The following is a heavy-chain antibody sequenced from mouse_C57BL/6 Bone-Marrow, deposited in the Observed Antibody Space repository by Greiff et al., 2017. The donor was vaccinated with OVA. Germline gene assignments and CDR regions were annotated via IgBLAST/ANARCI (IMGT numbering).Heavy chain of an antibody. Sequence: QVQLKESGAELVMPGASVKLSCKASGYTFTSYWMHWVKQRPGQGLEWIGEIDPSDSYTNYNQKFKGKSTLTVDKSSSTAYMQLSSLTSEDSAVYYCAREDDSFDDWGQGTTLTVSS. CDR2: IDPSDSYT. D-gene: IGHD2-4*01. CDR3: AREDDSFDD. J-gene: IGHJ2*01. V-gene: IGHV1-69*01. CDR1: GYTFTSYW.